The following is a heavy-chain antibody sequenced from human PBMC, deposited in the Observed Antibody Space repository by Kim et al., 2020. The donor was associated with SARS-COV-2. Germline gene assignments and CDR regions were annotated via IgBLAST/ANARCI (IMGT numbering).Heavy chain of an antibody. CDR3: ARDNREFPGQQFDY. V-gene: IGHV3-48*03. CDR2: ISSSGSTI. CDR1: GFTFSSYE. J-gene: IGHJ4*02. D-gene: IGHD3-10*01. Sequence: GGSLRLSCAASGFTFSSYEMNWVRQAPGKGLEWVSYISSSGSTIYYADSVKGRFTISRDNAKNSLYLQMNSLRAEDTAVYYCARDNREFPGQQFDYWGQGTLVTVSS.